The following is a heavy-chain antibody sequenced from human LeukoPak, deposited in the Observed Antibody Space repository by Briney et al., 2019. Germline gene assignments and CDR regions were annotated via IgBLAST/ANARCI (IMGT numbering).Heavy chain of an antibody. CDR3: ARTYYYDSSGSLDN. J-gene: IGHJ4*02. CDR2: ISAYNGNT. CDR1: GYSFTGYY. V-gene: IGHV1-18*04. Sequence: ASVKVSCEASGYSFTGYYLHWVRQAPGQGLEWMGWISAYNGNTNYAQKLQGRVTMTTDTSTSTAYMELRSLRSDDTAVYYCARTYYYDSSGSLDNWGQGTLVTVSS. D-gene: IGHD3-22*01.